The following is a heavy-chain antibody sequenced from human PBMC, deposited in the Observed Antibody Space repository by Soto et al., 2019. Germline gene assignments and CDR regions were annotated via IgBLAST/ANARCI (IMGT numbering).Heavy chain of an antibody. J-gene: IGHJ5*01. CDR3: ARAISGYVT. CDR2: INAGNGDT. CDR1: GITFSSYA. V-gene: IGHV1-3*01. D-gene: IGHD5-12*01. Sequence: ASVKVSCKASGITFSSYAMHWVRQAPGQRLEWMGWINAGNGDTRHSQIFQGRVTLTRDTSASTVYLDLSSLRSEDTAIYYCARAISGYVTWG.